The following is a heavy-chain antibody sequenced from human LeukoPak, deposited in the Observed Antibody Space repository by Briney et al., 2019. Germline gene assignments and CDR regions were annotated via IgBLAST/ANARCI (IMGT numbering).Heavy chain of an antibody. J-gene: IGHJ4*02. Sequence: SETLSLTCAVYGGSFSGYYWSWIRQPPGKGLEWIGEINHSGSTNYNPSLKGRVTISVDTSKNQFSLKLSSVTAADTAVYYCARGTGYSSGSAYYFDYWGQGTLVTVSS. V-gene: IGHV4-34*01. D-gene: IGHD6-19*01. CDR3: ARGTGYSSGSAYYFDY. CDR1: GGSFSGYY. CDR2: INHSGST.